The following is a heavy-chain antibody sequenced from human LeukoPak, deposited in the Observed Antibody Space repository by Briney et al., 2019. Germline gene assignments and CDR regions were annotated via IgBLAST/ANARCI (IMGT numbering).Heavy chain of an antibody. V-gene: IGHV3-7*01. Sequence: PGGSLRLSCAASGFTFSSYWMSWVRQAPGKGLEWVANIKQDGSEKYYVDSVKGRFTISRDNAKNSLYLQMNSLRAEDTAVYYCAREYYDFWSGYYTVGGYYYYMDVWGKGTTVTDSS. CDR2: IKQDGSEK. D-gene: IGHD3-3*01. CDR3: AREYYDFWSGYYTVGGYYYYMDV. CDR1: GFTFSSYW. J-gene: IGHJ6*03.